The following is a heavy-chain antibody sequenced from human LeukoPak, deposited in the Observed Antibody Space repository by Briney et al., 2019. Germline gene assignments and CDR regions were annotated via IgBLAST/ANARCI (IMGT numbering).Heavy chain of an antibody. CDR3: ARDHRVLAVAYYCDSSGPTFDY. Sequence: ASVKVSCKASGYTFTGYYMHWVRQAPGQGLEWMGWINPNSGGTNYAQKFQGRVTMTRDTSISTAYMELSRLRSDDTAVYYCARDHRVLAVAYYCDSSGPTFDYWGQGTLVTVSS. D-gene: IGHD3-22*01. CDR1: GYTFTGYY. CDR2: INPNSGGT. V-gene: IGHV1-2*02. J-gene: IGHJ4*02.